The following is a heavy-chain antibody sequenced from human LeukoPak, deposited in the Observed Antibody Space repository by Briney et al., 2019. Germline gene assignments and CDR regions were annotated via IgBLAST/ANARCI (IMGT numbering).Heavy chain of an antibody. CDR3: ARAGGVGSSSWYEPALLDY. D-gene: IGHD6-13*01. Sequence: SQTLSLTCAISGDSVSSNSAAWNWIRQSPSRGLEWLGRTYYRSKWYNDYAVSVKSRITINPDTSKNQFSLQLNSVTREDTAVYYCARAGGVGSSSWYEPALLDYWGQGTLVTVSS. J-gene: IGHJ4*02. CDR2: TYYRSKWYN. V-gene: IGHV6-1*01. CDR1: GDSVSSNSAA.